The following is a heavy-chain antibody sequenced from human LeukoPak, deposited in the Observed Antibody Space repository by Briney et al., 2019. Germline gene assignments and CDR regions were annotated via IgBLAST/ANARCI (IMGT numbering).Heavy chain of an antibody. Sequence: ASVKVSCKASGGTFTSYDINWVRQATGQGLEWMGWMNPNSGNTGYAQKFQGRVTITRNTSISTAYMELSSLRSEDTAVYYCARGRLLYFDWLRPSNWFDPWGQGTLVTVSS. CDR3: ARGRLLYFDWLRPSNWFDP. CDR2: MNPNSGNT. J-gene: IGHJ5*02. V-gene: IGHV1-8*03. D-gene: IGHD3-9*01. CDR1: GGTFTSYD.